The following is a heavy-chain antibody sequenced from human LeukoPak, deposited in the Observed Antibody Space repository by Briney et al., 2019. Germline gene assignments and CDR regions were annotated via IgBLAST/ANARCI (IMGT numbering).Heavy chain of an antibody. CDR3: AKEYNWNYEY. D-gene: IGHD1-7*01. J-gene: IGHJ4*02. V-gene: IGHV3-23*01. CDR2: ISGGGGST. Sequence: GGSLRLSCAASGFTFRNYVMSWVHQAPGKGLEWVSTISGGGGSTYYADSVKGRFTISRDNSKNTLYLQMNSLRAEDTAVFYCAKEYNWNYEYWGQGTLVTVSS. CDR1: GFTFRNYV.